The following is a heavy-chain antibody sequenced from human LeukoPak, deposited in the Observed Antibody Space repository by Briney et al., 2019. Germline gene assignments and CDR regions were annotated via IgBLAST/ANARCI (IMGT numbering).Heavy chain of an antibody. CDR3: AKLTSGYSYGYFDY. D-gene: IGHD5-18*01. J-gene: IGHJ4*02. V-gene: IGHV3-7*01. CDR2: IKQDGSEK. Sequence: GGSLRLSCAASGFTFSSYWMSWVRQAPGKGLEWVANIKQDGSEKYYVDSVKGRFTISRDNSKNTLYLQMNSLRAEDTAVYYCAKLTSGYSYGYFDYWGQGTLVTVSS. CDR1: GFTFSSYW.